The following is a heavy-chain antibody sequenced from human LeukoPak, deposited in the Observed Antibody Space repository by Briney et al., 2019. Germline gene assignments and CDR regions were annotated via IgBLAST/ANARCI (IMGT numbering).Heavy chain of an antibody. Sequence: ASVEVSCKASGYTFTSYYMHWVRQAPGQGLEWMGIINPSGGSTSYAQKFQGRVTMTRDTSTSTVYMELSSLRSEDTAVYYCARDQRVDWNYLHYYYGMDVWGRGTTVTVSS. CDR2: INPSGGST. V-gene: IGHV1-46*01. D-gene: IGHD1-7*01. CDR3: ARDQRVDWNYLHYYYGMDV. CDR1: GYTFTSYY. J-gene: IGHJ6*02.